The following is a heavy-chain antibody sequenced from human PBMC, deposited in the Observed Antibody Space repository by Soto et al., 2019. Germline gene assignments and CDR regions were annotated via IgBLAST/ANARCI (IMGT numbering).Heavy chain of an antibody. CDR2: IYYSGST. Sequence: SETLSLTSTVSGGSISSYYWSWIRQPPGKGLEWIGYIYYSGSTNYNPSLKSRVTISVDTSKNQFSLKLSSVTAADTAVYYCARSYYYDSSGYPLGGFGPWGQGTLVTVSS. V-gene: IGHV4-59*01. D-gene: IGHD3-22*01. J-gene: IGHJ5*02. CDR1: GGSISSYY. CDR3: ARSYYYDSSGYPLGGFGP.